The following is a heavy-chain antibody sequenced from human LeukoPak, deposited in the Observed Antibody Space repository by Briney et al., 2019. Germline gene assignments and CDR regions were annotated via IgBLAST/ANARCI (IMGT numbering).Heavy chain of an antibody. CDR2: ISVDNGNT. Sequence: ASVKVSCKASGYTFTSYGITWVRQAPGHGLEWMGWISVDNGNTNYAQKLQGRVTMTTYTSTSTAYMELRSLRSDDTAVYYCARKGEPKSSNLYYYYGMDVWGQGTTVTVSS. CDR1: GYTFTSYG. CDR3: ARKGEPKSSNLYYYYGMDV. V-gene: IGHV1-18*01. J-gene: IGHJ6*02. D-gene: IGHD1-14*01.